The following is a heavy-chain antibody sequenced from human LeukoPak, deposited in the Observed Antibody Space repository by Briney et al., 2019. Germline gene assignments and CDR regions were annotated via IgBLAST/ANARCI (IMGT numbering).Heavy chain of an antibody. CDR1: GYTLTELS. J-gene: IGHJ5*02. V-gene: IGHV1-18*01. D-gene: IGHD2-21*01. Sequence: WASVKVSCKVSGYTLTELSMHWVRQAPGQGLEWMGWISAYNGNTNYAQKLQGRVTMTTDTSTSTAYMELRSLRSDDTAVYYCARGGGDPSPISHHNWFDPWGQGTLVTVSS. CDR3: ARGGGDPSPISHHNWFDP. CDR2: ISAYNGNT.